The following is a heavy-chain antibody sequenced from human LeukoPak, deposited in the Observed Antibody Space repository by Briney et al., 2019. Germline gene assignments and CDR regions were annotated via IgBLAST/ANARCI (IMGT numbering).Heavy chain of an antibody. CDR2: MNPNSGNT. Sequence: ASVKVSCKASGYTFTSYDINWVRQATGQGLEWMGWMNPNSGNTGYAQKFQGRVTMTRNTSISTVYMELSGLRSEDTAVYYYARGITYYDILTGDNWFDPWGQGTLVTVSS. D-gene: IGHD3-9*01. V-gene: IGHV1-8*01. J-gene: IGHJ5*02. CDR1: GYTFTSYD. CDR3: ARGITYYDILTGDNWFDP.